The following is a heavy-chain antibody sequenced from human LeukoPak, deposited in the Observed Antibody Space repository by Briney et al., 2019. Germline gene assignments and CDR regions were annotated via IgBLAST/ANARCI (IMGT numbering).Heavy chain of an antibody. D-gene: IGHD3-22*01. V-gene: IGHV4-39*01. Sequence: SETLSLTCTVSGGSISSSGYYWGWIRQPPGKGLAWIGSIYYSGSTYYNPSLKSRVTISVDTSKNQFSLKLSSVTAADTAVYYCARQTTDYYDVIGYYFDYWGQGTLVTVSS. CDR1: GGSISSSGYY. CDR3: ARQTTDYYDVIGYYFDY. J-gene: IGHJ4*02. CDR2: IYYSGST.